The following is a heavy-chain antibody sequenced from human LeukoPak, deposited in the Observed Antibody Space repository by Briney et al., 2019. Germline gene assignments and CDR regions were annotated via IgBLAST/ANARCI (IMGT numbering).Heavy chain of an antibody. CDR1: GFTFNDYA. Sequence: PGGSLRLSCAASGFTFNDYAMHWVRQAPGKGMEWVSGIRWNSGSIGHGDSLKGQFTIYRDNANNHLYLQMNSLRAEDPAWYYCAKENRAGSYSDPPFDYWGQGNLVPVSS. V-gene: IGHV3-9*01. D-gene: IGHD1-26*01. CDR2: IRWNSGSI. CDR3: AKENRAGSYSDPPFDY. J-gene: IGHJ4*02.